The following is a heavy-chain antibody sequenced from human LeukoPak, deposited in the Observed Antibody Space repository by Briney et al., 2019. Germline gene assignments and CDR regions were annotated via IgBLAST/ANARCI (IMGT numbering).Heavy chain of an antibody. CDR3: AGRSYSPDDRYFDL. CDR1: GGSISSGSYY. D-gene: IGHD1-26*01. CDR2: IYTSGST. V-gene: IGHV4-61*02. Sequence: PSETLSLTCTVSGGSISSGSYYWSWIRQPAGTGLEWIGRIYTSGSTNYNPSLKSRVTISVDTSNNQFSLKLSSVTAADTAVYYCAGRSYSPDDRYFDLWGRGTLVTVSS. J-gene: IGHJ2*01.